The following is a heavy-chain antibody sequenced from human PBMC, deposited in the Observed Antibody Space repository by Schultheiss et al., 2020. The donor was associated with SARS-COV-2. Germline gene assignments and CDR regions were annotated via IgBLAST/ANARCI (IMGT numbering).Heavy chain of an antibody. CDR1: GFSLSTSGMC. J-gene: IGHJ3*02. CDR3: ARHSRIAARPHAFDI. CDR2: INHSGST. D-gene: IGHD6-6*01. V-gene: IGHV4-39*01. Sequence: SGPTLVKPTQTLTLTCTFSGFSLSTSGMCVSWIRQPPGKGLEWIGEINHSGSTNYNPSLKSRVTISVDTSKNQFSLKLSSVTAADTAVYYCARHSRIAARPHAFDIWGQGTMVTVSS.